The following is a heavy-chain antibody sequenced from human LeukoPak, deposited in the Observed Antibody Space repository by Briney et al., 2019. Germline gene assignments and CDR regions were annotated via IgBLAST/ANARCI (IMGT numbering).Heavy chain of an antibody. J-gene: IGHJ3*02. Sequence: PGGSLRLSCAASGFTFSSYWMSWVRQAPGKGLEWVSYISSSGSTIYYADSVKGRFTISRDNAKNSLYLQMNSLRAEDTAVYYCARDEEYDILTGYRAFDIWGQGTMVTVSS. V-gene: IGHV3-48*04. CDR3: ARDEEYDILTGYRAFDI. CDR1: GFTFSSYW. D-gene: IGHD3-9*01. CDR2: ISSSGSTI.